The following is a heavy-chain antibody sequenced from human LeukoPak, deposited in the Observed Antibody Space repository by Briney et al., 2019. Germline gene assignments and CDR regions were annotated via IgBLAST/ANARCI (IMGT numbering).Heavy chain of an antibody. J-gene: IGHJ5*02. V-gene: IGHV6-1*01. CDR1: GDSVSSNSVA. D-gene: IGHD1-1*01. Sequence: SQTLSLTCAISGDSVSSNSVAWNWIRQSPSRSLEWLGRTYYRSKWRNEYAVSVKSRIIINPDTSKNQFSLQLNSVTPEDTAVYYCARGINWSFDPWGQGTLVTVSS. CDR3: ARGINWSFDP. CDR2: TYYRSKWRN.